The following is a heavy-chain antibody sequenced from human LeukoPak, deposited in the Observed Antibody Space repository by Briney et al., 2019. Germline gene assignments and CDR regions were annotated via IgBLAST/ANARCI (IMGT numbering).Heavy chain of an antibody. D-gene: IGHD3-22*01. CDR2: INSDGINT. Sequence: GGSLRLSCAASGFTFSNYWMHWVRQAPGKGLVWVSRINSDGINTSYADSVKGRFTVSRDNAKNTLNLQMNSLRAEDTAVYYCARDLGQYYDTSDNWFDLWGQGTLVTVSS. CDR1: GFTFSNYW. V-gene: IGHV3-74*01. CDR3: ARDLGQYYDTSDNWFDL. J-gene: IGHJ5*02.